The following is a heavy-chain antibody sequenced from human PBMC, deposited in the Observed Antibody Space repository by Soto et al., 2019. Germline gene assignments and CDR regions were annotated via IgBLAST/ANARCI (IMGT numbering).Heavy chain of an antibody. J-gene: IGHJ4*02. V-gene: IGHV1-18*01. Sequence: ASVKVSCKASGYTFTSYGISWLRQAPGQGLEWMGWISAYNGNTNYAQKLQGRVTMTTDTSTSTAYMELRSLRSDDTAVYYCARQYYYDSSGYPRTPFDYWGQGTLVTVSS. D-gene: IGHD3-22*01. CDR3: ARQYYYDSSGYPRTPFDY. CDR1: GYTFTSYG. CDR2: ISAYNGNT.